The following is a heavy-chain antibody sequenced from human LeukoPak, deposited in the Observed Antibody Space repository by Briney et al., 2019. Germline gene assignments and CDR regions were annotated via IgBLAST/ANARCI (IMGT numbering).Heavy chain of an antibody. CDR2: IYPGDSDT. V-gene: IGHV5-51*01. CDR3: ARVIGTSWGKSGFDP. Sequence: GESLKISCKGAGCRFTSYWIGWVRQMPGKGPEWMGIIYPGDSDTRYSPSFEGQVTISADKSISTAFLRWTSLKASDTAMYYCARVIGTSWGKSGFDPWGQGTLVTVSS. D-gene: IGHD6-13*01. J-gene: IGHJ5*02. CDR1: GCRFTSYW.